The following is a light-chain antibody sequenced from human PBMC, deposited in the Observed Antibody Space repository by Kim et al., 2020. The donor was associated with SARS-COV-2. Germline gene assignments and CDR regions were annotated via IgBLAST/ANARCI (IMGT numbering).Light chain of an antibody. J-gene: IGLJ3*02. Sequence: SYELTQPPSVSVAPGKTASITCGGDTIGAKSVHXYQQKPGQAPVVVIYYDSNRPSGIPERFSGSNSGNTATLTISRAQAGDEADYYCQAWDRTRESVFGG. V-gene: IGLV3-21*04. CDR2: YDS. CDR1: TIGAKS. CDR3: QAWDRTRESV.